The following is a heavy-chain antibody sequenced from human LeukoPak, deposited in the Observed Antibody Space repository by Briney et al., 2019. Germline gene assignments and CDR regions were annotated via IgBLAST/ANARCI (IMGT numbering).Heavy chain of an antibody. V-gene: IGHV4-31*03. CDR2: IYYTGST. Sequence: SQTLSLTCTVSGASINSDGYYWTWIRQHPGKGLEWIGYIYYTGSTYYNPSLKSRLSILIDTSKNQFSLRLSSVTAADTALYYCARARVYYGSGDPFDYWGQGTLVTVS. CDR3: ARARVYYGSGDPFDY. CDR1: GASINSDGYY. J-gene: IGHJ4*02. D-gene: IGHD3-10*01.